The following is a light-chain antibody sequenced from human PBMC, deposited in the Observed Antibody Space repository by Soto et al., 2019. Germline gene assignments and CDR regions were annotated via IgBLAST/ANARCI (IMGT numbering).Light chain of an antibody. V-gene: IGKV1-39*01. Sequence: DIQMTQSPSSLSASIGDRVTISCRASQIINTYLNWYQQKPGKAPKLLIYLASRLQSGVPSRLSGSGSGTDFTLAISSLQPEDFATYYCQQSYSSTRTFGQGTKVDIX. J-gene: IGKJ1*01. CDR3: QQSYSSTRT. CDR2: LAS. CDR1: QIINTY.